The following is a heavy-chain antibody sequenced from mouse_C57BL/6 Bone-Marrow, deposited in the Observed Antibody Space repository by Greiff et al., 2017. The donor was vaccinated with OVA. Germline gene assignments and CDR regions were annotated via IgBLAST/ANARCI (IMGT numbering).Heavy chain of an antibody. CDR1: GYTFTSYW. CDR2: IHPSDSDT. CDR3: AMEGYYGDAMDY. D-gene: IGHD1-1*01. Sequence: QVHVKQPGAELVKPGASVKVSCKASGYTFTSYWMHWVKQRPGQGLEWIGRIHPSDSDTNYNQKFKGKATLTVDKSSSTAYMQLSSLTSENSAVFYCAMEGYYGDAMDYWGQGTSVTVSS. J-gene: IGHJ4*01. V-gene: IGHV1-74*01.